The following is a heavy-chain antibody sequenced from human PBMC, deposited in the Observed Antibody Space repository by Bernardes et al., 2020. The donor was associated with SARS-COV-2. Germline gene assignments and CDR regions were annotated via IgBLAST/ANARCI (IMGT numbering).Heavy chain of an antibody. D-gene: IGHD3-9*01. CDR2: IYSGGST. Sequence: GGSLRLSCAASGFTVSSNYMSWVRQAPGKGLEWVSVIYSGGSTYYADSVKGRFTISRHKSKNTPYLQMNSLRAEDTAAYYCARAPVLRYFDRTYYYGMDVWGQGTTVTVSS. CDR1: GFTVSSNY. V-gene: IGHV3-53*04. J-gene: IGHJ6*02. CDR3: ARAPVLRYFDRTYYYGMDV.